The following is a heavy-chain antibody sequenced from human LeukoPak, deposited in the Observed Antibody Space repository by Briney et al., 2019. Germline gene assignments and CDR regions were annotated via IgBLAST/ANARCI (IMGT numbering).Heavy chain of an antibody. CDR2: IQNDGSNR. CDR3: ARAPVPITFDI. Sequence: GGSLRLSCAASGFTFSGFGMHWVRQAPGKGLEWVAFIQNDGSNRFYADSVKGRFTISRDNSKNTLYLQMNSLRAEDTAVYYCARAPVPITFDIWGQGTMVTVSS. V-gene: IGHV3-30*02. CDR1: GFTFSGFG. J-gene: IGHJ3*02. D-gene: IGHD6-6*01.